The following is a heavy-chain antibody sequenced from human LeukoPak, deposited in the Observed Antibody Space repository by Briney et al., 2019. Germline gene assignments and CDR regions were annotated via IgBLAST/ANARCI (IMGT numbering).Heavy chain of an antibody. Sequence: GGSLRLSCAASGFTVSSNYMSWVRQAPGKGLEWVSAIYSGGSTYYADSVKGRFTISRDNSKNTLYLQMNSLRAEDTAVYYCARGEGGSYFFDYWGQGTLVTVSS. CDR1: GFTVSSNY. V-gene: IGHV3-53*01. J-gene: IGHJ4*02. CDR3: ARGEGGSYFFDY. CDR2: IYSGGST. D-gene: IGHD1-26*01.